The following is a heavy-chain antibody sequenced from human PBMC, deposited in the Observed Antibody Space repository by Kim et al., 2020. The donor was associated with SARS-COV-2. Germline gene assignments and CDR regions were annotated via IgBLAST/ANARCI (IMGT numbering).Heavy chain of an antibody. CDR3: ARDLGWGFNWFDP. V-gene: IGHV4-39*07. J-gene: IGHJ5*02. Sequence: SETLSLTCTVSGGSMSSSNYYWGWIRQPPGKGPEWIGGIHNSGTTYYNPSLKSRVTMSVDTSKKQFSLKLSSVTAADTAVYYCARDLGWGFNWFDPWGQRTLVTVSS. CDR1: GGSMSSSNYY. D-gene: IGHD3-16*01. CDR2: IHNSGTT.